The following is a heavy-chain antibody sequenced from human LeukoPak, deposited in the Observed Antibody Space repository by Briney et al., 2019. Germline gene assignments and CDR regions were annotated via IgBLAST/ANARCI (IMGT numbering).Heavy chain of an antibody. D-gene: IGHD2-2*01. V-gene: IGHV1-2*02. CDR3: ARDSTREDFDY. Sequence: ASVKVSCKASGYIFTGYYMHWVRQPPGQGLEWMGWINPNSGGTNYAQKFQGRVTMTRDTSISTAYMELSRLRSDDTAVYYCARDSTREDFDYWGQGTLVTVSS. J-gene: IGHJ4*02. CDR2: INPNSGGT. CDR1: GYIFTGYY.